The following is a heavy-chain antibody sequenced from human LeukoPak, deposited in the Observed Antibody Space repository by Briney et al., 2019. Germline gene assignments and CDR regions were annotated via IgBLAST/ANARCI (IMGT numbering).Heavy chain of an antibody. J-gene: IGHJ4*02. CDR1: GGSISSGGYY. Sequence: SETLSLTCTVSGGSISSGGYYWSWIRQHPGKGLEWIGYIYYSGSTYYNPSLKSRVTISVDRSKNQFSLKLSSVTAADTAVYYCVRRPHTYHYYDSSGYYPSTPYFDYWGQGTLVTVSS. V-gene: IGHV4-31*03. CDR3: VRRPHTYHYYDSSGYYPSTPYFDY. D-gene: IGHD3-22*01. CDR2: IYYSGST.